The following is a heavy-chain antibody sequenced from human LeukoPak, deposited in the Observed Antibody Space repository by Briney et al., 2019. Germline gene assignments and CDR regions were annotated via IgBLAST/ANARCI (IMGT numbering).Heavy chain of an antibody. D-gene: IGHD3-9*01. Sequence: GGSLRLSCAASGFTFRTHSMNWVRQAPGKGLEWVSCFGISGSTYYADSVKGRFTISRDNSKNTLYLQMNSLRAEDTAVYYCARGDYDILTGYADYWGQGTLVTVSS. J-gene: IGHJ4*02. CDR3: ARGDYDILTGYADY. V-gene: IGHV3-48*01. CDR2: FGISGST. CDR1: GFTFRTHS.